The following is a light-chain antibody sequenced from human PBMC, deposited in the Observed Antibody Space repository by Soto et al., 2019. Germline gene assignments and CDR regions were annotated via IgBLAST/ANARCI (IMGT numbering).Light chain of an antibody. CDR1: QSVLYSSNNKNY. J-gene: IGKJ1*01. CDR2: WAS. V-gene: IGKV4-1*01. CDR3: QQYYNIPWT. Sequence: DIVMTQSPDSLAVSLGERATINCKSSQSVLYSSNNKNYLAWYQQKPGQPPKLLIYWASTRESGVPDRFSGSGSETDFTLTISSLQAEDVAVYYCQQYYNIPWTFGQGTKVEIK.